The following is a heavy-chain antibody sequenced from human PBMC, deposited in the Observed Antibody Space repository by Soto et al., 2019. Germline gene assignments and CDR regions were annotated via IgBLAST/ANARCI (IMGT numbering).Heavy chain of an antibody. CDR1: GDTFSVYT. V-gene: IGHV1-69*02. CDR2: VNPILSMS. Sequence: GASVKVSCKASGDTFSVYTIYWVRQSPGLGLEWMGRVNPILSMSNYAQKFQGRVTMTADKSTSTAYMELRSLRSEDTAFYYCATSYGSGYRAFDYWGQGALVTVSS. D-gene: IGHD3-10*01. J-gene: IGHJ4*02. CDR3: ATSYGSGYRAFDY.